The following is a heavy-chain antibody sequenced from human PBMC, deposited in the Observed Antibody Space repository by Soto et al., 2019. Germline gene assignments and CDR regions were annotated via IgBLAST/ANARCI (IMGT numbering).Heavy chain of an antibody. J-gene: IGHJ6*02. CDR3: AGGFTDTAMVFYYYYYGMDV. CDR1: GGSFSGYY. Sequence: SETLSLTCAVYGGSFSGYYWSWIRQPPGKGLEWIGEINHSGSTNYNPSLKSRVTISVDTSKNQFSLKLSSVTAADTAVYYCAGGFTDTAMVFYYYYYGMDVWGQGTTVTVSS. V-gene: IGHV4-34*01. CDR2: INHSGST. D-gene: IGHD5-18*01.